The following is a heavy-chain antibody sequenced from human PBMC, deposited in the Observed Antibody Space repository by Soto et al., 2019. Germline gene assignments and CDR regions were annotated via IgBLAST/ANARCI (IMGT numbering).Heavy chain of an antibody. CDR1: GGSISSGGYY. D-gene: IGHD3-22*01. CDR3: AREPHYYDSSVYSWFAP. V-gene: IGHV4-31*03. J-gene: IGHJ5*02. CDR2: IYYSGST. Sequence: KASETLSLTCTVSGGSISSGGYYWSWIRQHPGKGLEWIGYIYYSGSTYYNPSLKSRVTISVDTSKNQFSLKLSSVTAADTAVYYCAREPHYYDSSVYSWFAPWGQGTLVTVSS.